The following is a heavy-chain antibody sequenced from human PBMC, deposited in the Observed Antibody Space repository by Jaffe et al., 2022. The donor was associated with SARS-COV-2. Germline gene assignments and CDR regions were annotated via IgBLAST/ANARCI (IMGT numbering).Heavy chain of an antibody. CDR1: GASIISGNYY. D-gene: IGHD5-12*01. J-gene: IGHJ4*02. CDR3: ARDRPDIVDFDS. CDR2: IFTSGNT. Sequence: QVHLQESGPGLVKPSQTLSLTCTVSGASIISGNYYWSWIRQPAGKGLEWIGRIFTSGNTDYNPSLESRLTISMDTSKNQFSLELTSVTAADTAIYYCARDRPDIVDFDSWGQGTLVTVSS. V-gene: IGHV4-61*02.